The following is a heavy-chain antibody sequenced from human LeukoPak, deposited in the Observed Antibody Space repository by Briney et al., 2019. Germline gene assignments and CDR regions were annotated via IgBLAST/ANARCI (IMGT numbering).Heavy chain of an antibody. J-gene: IGHJ3*02. CDR2: IIPIFGTA. V-gene: IGHV1-69*05. Sequence: ASVKVSCKASGGTFSSYAISWVRRAPGQGLEWMGGIIPIFGTANYAQKFQGRVTITTDESTSTAYMELSSLRSEDTAVYYCALVLVSECSSTSCYPGDIWGQGTMVTVSS. D-gene: IGHD2-2*01. CDR1: GGTFSSYA. CDR3: ALVLVSECSSTSCYPGDI.